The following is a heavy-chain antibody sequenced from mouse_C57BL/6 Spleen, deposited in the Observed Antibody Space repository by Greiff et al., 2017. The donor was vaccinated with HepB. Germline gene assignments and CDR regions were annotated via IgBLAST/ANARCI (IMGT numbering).Heavy chain of an antibody. D-gene: IGHD1-1*01. J-gene: IGHJ2*01. CDR2: INPSTGGT. CDR3: ARRELLNVGFDY. V-gene: IGHV1-43*01. CDR1: GYSFTGYY. Sequence: EVMLVESGPELVKPGASVKISCKASGYSFTGYYMHWVKQSSEKSLEWIGEINPSTGGTSYNQKFKGKATLTVDKSSSTAYMQLKSLTSEDSAVYYCARRELLNVGFDYWGQGTTLTVSS.